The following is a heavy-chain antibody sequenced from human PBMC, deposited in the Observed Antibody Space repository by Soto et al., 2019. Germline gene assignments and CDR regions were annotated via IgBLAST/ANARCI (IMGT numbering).Heavy chain of an antibody. J-gene: IGHJ4*02. CDR1: GFSFGDYW. CDR3: AKLGSGYYTGLYFDY. CDR2: XKKDGSEK. D-gene: IGHD3-3*01. V-gene: IGHV3-7*03. Sequence: EVQLVESGGASVQRGGSLRLSCAASGFSFGDYWMSWVRQAPGKGLEWVAHXKKDGSEKYYVDSVKGRFTVSRDNSRNALFLQMNSLRAEDTAVYYCAKLGSGYYTGLYFDYWGQGTLVTVSS.